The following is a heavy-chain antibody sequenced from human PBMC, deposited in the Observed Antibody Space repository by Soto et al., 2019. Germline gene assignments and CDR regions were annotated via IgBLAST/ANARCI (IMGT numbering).Heavy chain of an antibody. Sequence: SETLSLTCTVSGGSISSSSYYWGWIRQPPGKRLEWIGSIYYSGSTYYNPSLKSRVTISVDTSKNQFSLKLSSVTAADTAVYYCARLYSGSSLLSGYYYYGMDVWGQGTTVTVSS. CDR2: IYYSGST. CDR3: ARLYSGSSLLSGYYYYGMDV. CDR1: GGSISSSSYY. J-gene: IGHJ6*02. V-gene: IGHV4-39*01. D-gene: IGHD1-26*01.